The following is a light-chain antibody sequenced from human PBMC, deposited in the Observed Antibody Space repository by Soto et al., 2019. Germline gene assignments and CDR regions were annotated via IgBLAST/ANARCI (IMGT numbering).Light chain of an antibody. J-gene: IGKJ1*01. V-gene: IGKV1-5*01. CDR2: DAS. CDR1: QSIRSW. CDR3: QQYDDYWT. Sequence: DIQMTQSPSTLSASVGDRVTITCRASQSIRSWLAWYQQKPGKAPKLLIYDASNLEGGVPSRFSGSGSGTEFTLTITSLQPDDFVTYYCQQYDDYWTFGQGTKVEVK.